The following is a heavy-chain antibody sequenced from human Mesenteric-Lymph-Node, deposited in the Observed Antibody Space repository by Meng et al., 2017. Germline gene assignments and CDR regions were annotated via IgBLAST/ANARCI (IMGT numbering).Heavy chain of an antibody. CDR3: ASLYCSGGSCYSVLSDV. CDR2: ISSSSSYI. V-gene: IGHV3-21*01. J-gene: IGHJ6*02. CDR1: GFTFSSYS. Sequence: GGSLRLSCAASGFTFSSYSMNWVRQAPGKGLEWVSSISSSSSYIYYADSVKGRFTISRDNAKNSLYLQMNSLRAEDTAVYYCASLYCSGGSCYSVLSDVWSQGTAVTVS. D-gene: IGHD2-15*01.